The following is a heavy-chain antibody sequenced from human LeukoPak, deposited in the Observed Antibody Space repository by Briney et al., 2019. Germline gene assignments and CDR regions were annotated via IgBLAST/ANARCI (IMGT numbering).Heavy chain of an antibody. CDR2: ISAYNGNT. CDR3: ARGGNSSSFDY. V-gene: IGHV1-18*01. J-gene: IGHJ4*02. Sequence: ASVKVSCKASGGTFSSYAISWVRQAPGQGLEWMGWISAYNGNTNYAQKLQGRVTMTTDTSTSTAYMELSSLRSEDTAVYYCARGGNSSSFDYWGQGTLVTVSS. CDR1: GGTFSSYA. D-gene: IGHD6-6*01.